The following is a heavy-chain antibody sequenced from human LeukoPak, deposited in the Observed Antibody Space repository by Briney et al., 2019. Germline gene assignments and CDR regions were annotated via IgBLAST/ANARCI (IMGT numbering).Heavy chain of an antibody. CDR1: GFTFSTYA. Sequence: GGSLRLSCAASGFTFSTYAMTWVRQAPGKGLEWVSSISGSSSYIYYADSVKGRFTISRDNAKNSLYLQMNSLRAEDTAVYYCARYHDAFDIWGQGTMVTVSS. J-gene: IGHJ3*02. CDR3: ARYHDAFDI. CDR2: ISGSSSYI. V-gene: IGHV3-21*01. D-gene: IGHD2-2*01.